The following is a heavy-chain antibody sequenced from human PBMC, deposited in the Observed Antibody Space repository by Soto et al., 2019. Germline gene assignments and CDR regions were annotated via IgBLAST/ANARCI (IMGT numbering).Heavy chain of an antibody. J-gene: IGHJ5*02. CDR1: GASISGFY. Sequence: SETLSLTCTASGASISGFYWSWIRKSAGKGLEWIGRIYATGTTDYNPSLKSRVMMSVDTSKKQFSLKLRSVTAADTAVYYCVRDGTKTLRDWFDPWGQGISVTVSS. D-gene: IGHD1-1*01. V-gene: IGHV4-4*07. CDR2: IYATGTT. CDR3: VRDGTKTLRDWFDP.